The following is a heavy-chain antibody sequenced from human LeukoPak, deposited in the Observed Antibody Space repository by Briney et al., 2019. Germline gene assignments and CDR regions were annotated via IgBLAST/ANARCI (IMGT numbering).Heavy chain of an antibody. CDR1: GGSISSGGYS. Sequence: SETLSLTCAVSGGSISSGGYSWSWIRQPPGKGLEWIGYIYHSGSTNYNPSLKSRVTISVDKSKNQFSLKLSSVTAADTAVYYCARDSSYYDSSLDYWGQGTLVTVSS. CDR3: ARDSSYYDSSLDY. J-gene: IGHJ4*02. CDR2: IYHSGST. V-gene: IGHV4-30-2*01. D-gene: IGHD3-22*01.